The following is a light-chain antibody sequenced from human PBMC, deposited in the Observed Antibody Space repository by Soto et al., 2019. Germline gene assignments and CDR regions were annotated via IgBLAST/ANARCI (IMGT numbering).Light chain of an antibody. CDR2: GAS. CDR1: ERISSSY. J-gene: IGKJ5*01. Sequence: EIVLTQSPGTLSLSPGERATLSCRASERISSSYLAWYQQKPGRAPRLLIYGASNRATGIPDRFSGSGSGTHFSLTISRLEPEDFAVFYCQQYGSAPITFGQGTRLEIK. V-gene: IGKV3-20*01. CDR3: QQYGSAPIT.